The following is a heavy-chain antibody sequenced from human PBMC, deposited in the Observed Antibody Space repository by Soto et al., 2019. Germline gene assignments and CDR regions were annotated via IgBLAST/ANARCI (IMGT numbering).Heavy chain of an antibody. Sequence: SGPTLVNPTQTLTLTCTFSGFSLSTSQVGVGWIRQPPGKALEWLAHVYWTDAKYYSLSLKTRLTITKDTSKNQVVLTMTNMDPVDTATYDCAHSGTIQLWSYFDYWGQGTLVTVSS. CDR2: VYWTDAK. J-gene: IGHJ4*02. CDR3: AHSGTIQLWSYFDY. V-gene: IGHV2-5*01. D-gene: IGHD5-18*01. CDR1: GFSLSTSQVG.